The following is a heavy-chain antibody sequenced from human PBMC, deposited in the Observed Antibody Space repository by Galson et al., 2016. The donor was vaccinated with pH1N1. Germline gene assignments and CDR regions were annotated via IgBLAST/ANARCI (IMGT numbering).Heavy chain of an antibody. V-gene: IGHV1-18*01. CDR1: GYTFRDFG. J-gene: IGHJ4*01. Sequence: SVKVSCKASGYTFRDFGFSWLRQAPGQGLEWVGWISGYNGNTNYAQNLQGRVTMTTDTSTSTAYMELRSLTSDDTALYYCARVEGRAAAGTTDWGQGTLVTVSS. D-gene: IGHD6-13*01. CDR3: ARVEGRAAAGTTD. CDR2: ISGYNGNT.